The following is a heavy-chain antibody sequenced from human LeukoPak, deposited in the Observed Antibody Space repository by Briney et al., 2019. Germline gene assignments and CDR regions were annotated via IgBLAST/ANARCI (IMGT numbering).Heavy chain of an antibody. CDR1: GYSFTSYW. CDR2: IYSGDSDT. V-gene: IGHV5-51*03. Sequence: GESLKISCKGSGYSFTSYWIGWVPQMPGKGLEWVGIIYSGDSDTRYSPSFKGQVTISADKSISTAYLQWSSLKASDTAMYYCARTYIAARPGAYYYMDVWGKGTTVTVSS. J-gene: IGHJ6*03. D-gene: IGHD6-6*01. CDR3: ARTYIAARPGAYYYMDV.